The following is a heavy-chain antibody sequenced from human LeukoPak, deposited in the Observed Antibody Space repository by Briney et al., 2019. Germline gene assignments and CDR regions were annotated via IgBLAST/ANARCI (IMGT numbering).Heavy chain of an antibody. D-gene: IGHD6-19*01. J-gene: IGHJ4*02. V-gene: IGHV4-38-2*02. CDR3: ATSGWYLLPGVY. Sequence: TSETLSLTCTVSGYSISSGHYWGWIRQPPGKGLEWIGSMYHSGSTYYNPPLKSRVTISEDTSKNQFSLKLSSVTAADTAVYYCATSGWYLLPGVYWGQGTLVTVSS. CDR1: GYSISSGHY. CDR2: MYHSGST.